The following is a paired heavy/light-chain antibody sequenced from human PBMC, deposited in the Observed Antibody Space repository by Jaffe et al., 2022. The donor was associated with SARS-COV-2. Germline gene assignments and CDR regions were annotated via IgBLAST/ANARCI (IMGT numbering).Light chain of an antibody. J-gene: IGKJ3*01. CDR1: QSLLQSNGYNY. CDR2: LGS. Sequence: DIVMTQSPLSLPVTPGEPASISCRSSQSLLQSNGYNYLDWYLQKPGQSPQLLIYLGSNRASGVPDRFSGSGSGTDFTLKISRVEAEDVGVYYCMQALQTPRTFGPGTKVDIK. CDR3: MQALQTPRT. V-gene: IGKV2-28*01.
Heavy chain of an antibody. CDR3: AHSLGCSGGSCNNSYYGMDA. V-gene: IGHV2-5*02. D-gene: IGHD2-15*01. CDR1: GFSLSTNGVG. J-gene: IGHJ6*02. Sequence: QITLKESGPTLVKPTQTLTLTCTFSGFSLSTNGVGVGWIRQPPGKALEWLALIYWDDHKGYRPSLRSRVTISKDTSKNQVVLRMTNMDPVDTATYYCAHSLGCSGGSCNNSYYGMDAWGQGTTVTVSS. CDR2: IYWDDHK.